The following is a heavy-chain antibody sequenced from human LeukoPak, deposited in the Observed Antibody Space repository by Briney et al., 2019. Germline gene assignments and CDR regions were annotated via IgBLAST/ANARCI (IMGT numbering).Heavy chain of an antibody. D-gene: IGHD5-12*01. CDR1: GGSFSGYY. CDR3: ARLHPSNSGYSDY. J-gene: IGHJ4*02. Sequence: SETLSLTCAVYGGSFSGYYLSWLRQPPGKGLEWIGEINHSGSTNYNPSLKSRVTISVDTSKNQFSLKLSSVTAADTAVYYCARLHPSNSGYSDYWGQGTLVTVSS. CDR2: INHSGST. V-gene: IGHV4-34*01.